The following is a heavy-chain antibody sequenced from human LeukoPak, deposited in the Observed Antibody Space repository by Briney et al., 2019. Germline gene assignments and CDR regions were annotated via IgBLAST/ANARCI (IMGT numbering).Heavy chain of an antibody. D-gene: IGHD2-21*01. J-gene: IGHJ4*02. V-gene: IGHV1-69*05. CDR3: ARAPRKLGGGDLDY. Sequence: GSSVKVSCKASGGTFSSYAISWVRQAPGQGLEWMGRIIPIFGTANYAQKFQGRVTITTDEPTSTAYMELSSLRSEDTAVYYCARAPRKLGGGDLDYWGQGTLVTVSS. CDR1: GGTFSSYA. CDR2: IIPIFGTA.